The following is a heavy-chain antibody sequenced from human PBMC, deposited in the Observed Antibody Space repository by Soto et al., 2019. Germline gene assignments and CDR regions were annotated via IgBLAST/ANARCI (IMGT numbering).Heavy chain of an antibody. CDR2: INRSGST. CDR3: ARAPDKYYFDS. J-gene: IGHJ4*02. V-gene: IGHV4-34*01. Sequence: WTWIRQPPGKGPEWIGDINRSGSTNYNPSLKSRVTISVDTSKNQFSLNLRSVTAADMAVFYCARAPDKYYFDSWGQGTLVTVS.